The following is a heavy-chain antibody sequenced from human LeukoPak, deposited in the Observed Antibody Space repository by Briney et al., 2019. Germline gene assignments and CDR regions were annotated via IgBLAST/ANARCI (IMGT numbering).Heavy chain of an antibody. CDR2: INHSGST. D-gene: IGHD3-22*01. Sequence: NSSQTLSLTCAVSGGSISSGGYSWSWIRQPPGKGLEWIGYINHSGSTNYNPSLKSRVTISVDTSKNQFSLKLSSVTAADTAVYYCARFHGLRSYYYDSSGYRRSNWFDPWGQGTLVTVSS. CDR3: ARFHGLRSYYYDSSGYRRSNWFDP. J-gene: IGHJ5*02. V-gene: IGHV4-30-2*01. CDR1: GGSISSGGYS.